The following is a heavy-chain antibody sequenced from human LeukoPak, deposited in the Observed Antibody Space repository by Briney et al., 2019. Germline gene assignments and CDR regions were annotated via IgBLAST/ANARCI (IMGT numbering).Heavy chain of an antibody. CDR3: ARGASFYDARHYYSFFDS. V-gene: IGHV1-8*01. J-gene: IGHJ4*02. D-gene: IGHD3-10*01. Sequence: ASVKVSCKASGYTFTNHDINWERQATGQGFEWMGWMTPNDGNTGYAQKFQGRVTMTRDTSLSTAYMELSSLTSEDSAVYYCARGASFYDARHYYSFFDSWGQGTLVTVSS. CDR2: MTPNDGNT. CDR1: GYTFTNHD.